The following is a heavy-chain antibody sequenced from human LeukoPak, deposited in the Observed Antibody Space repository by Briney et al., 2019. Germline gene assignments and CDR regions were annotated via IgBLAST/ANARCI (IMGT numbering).Heavy chain of an antibody. V-gene: IGHV3-15*01. CDR3: TTGKQKLELPY. CDR1: GFTFSNAW. CDR2: IKSKTDGGTT. Sequence: PGGSLRLSCAASGFTFSNAWMSWVRQAPGKGLEWVGRIKSKTDGGTTDYAAPVKGRFTISRDDLKNTLYLQMNSLKTEDTAVYYCTTGKQKLELPYWGQGTLVTVSS. D-gene: IGHD1-7*01. J-gene: IGHJ4*02.